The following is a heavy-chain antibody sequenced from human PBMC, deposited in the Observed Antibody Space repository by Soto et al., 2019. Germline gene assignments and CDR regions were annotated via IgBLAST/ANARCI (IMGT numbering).Heavy chain of an antibody. Sequence: EVQLVESGGGLVQPGGSLRLSCAASGFTFSDHYMDWVRQAPGKGLEWVARIRNKANSYTTEYAASVKGRFTISRDDSKDSGFEEMNSIKTEATAVDSWTKSGGGKVGDYWGQGTLVTVSS. V-gene: IGHV3-72*01. J-gene: IGHJ4*02. D-gene: IGHD1-26*01. CDR3: TKSGGGKVGDY. CDR1: GFTFSDHY. CDR2: IRNKANSYTT.